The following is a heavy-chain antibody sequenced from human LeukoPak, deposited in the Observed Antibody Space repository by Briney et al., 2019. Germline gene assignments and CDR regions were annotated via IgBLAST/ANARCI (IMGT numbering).Heavy chain of an antibody. J-gene: IGHJ4*02. V-gene: IGHV3-30*02. CDR3: ARDRGGAMVRGVIRYFDY. D-gene: IGHD3-10*01. CDR1: GFTFSNFG. CDR2: IRYDGSNE. Sequence: PGGSLRLSCAASGFTFSNFGMHWVRQAPGKGLEWVAFIRYDGSNEYYADSVKGRFTISRDNAKNSLYLQMNSLRAEDTAVYYCARDRGGAMVRGVIRYFDYWGQGTLVTVSS.